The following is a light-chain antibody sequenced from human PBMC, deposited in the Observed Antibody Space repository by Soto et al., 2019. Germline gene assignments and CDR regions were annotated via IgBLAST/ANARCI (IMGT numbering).Light chain of an antibody. CDR3: AAWDDSLNGVV. V-gene: IGLV1-44*01. J-gene: IGLJ2*01. Sequence: QSVLTQPPSASVTPGQRGTISCSGSSSNIGSNTVNWYQQLPGTAPKLLIYSNNQRPSGVPDRFSGSKSGTSASLAISGLQSEDEADYYCAAWDDSLNGVVFGGGTKLTVL. CDR2: SNN. CDR1: SSNIGSNT.